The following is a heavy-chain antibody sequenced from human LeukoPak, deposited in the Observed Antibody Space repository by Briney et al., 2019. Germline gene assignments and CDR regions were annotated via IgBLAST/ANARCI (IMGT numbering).Heavy chain of an antibody. D-gene: IGHD3-9*01. V-gene: IGHV4-30-2*01. CDR1: GGSISCGGYY. CDR2: SYHSGST. J-gene: IGHJ5*02. Sequence: SETLSLSCTVSGGSISCGGYYWRWIRQPRVEGLEWIGYSYHSGSTYYNPSLKSRVTISVDRPKNQFSLKLSSVTAADTAIYYCARESYSYEVLTGYQRATWFDPWGQGTLVTVSS. CDR3: ARESYSYEVLTGYQRATWFDP.